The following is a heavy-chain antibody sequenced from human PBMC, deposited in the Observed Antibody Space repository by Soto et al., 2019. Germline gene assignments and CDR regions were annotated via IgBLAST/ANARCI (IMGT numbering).Heavy chain of an antibody. J-gene: IGHJ5*02. CDR2: IYHSGST. Sequence: QLQLQESGSGLVKPSQTLSLTCAVSGGSISSGGYSWSWIRQPPGKGLEWIGYIYHSGSTYYNPSLKIRVTISVDRSQNQFSLKLSSVTAADTAVYYCARTRSENWFDPWGQGTLVTVSS. CDR3: ARTRSENWFDP. V-gene: IGHV4-30-2*01. CDR1: GGSISSGGYS. D-gene: IGHD4-17*01.